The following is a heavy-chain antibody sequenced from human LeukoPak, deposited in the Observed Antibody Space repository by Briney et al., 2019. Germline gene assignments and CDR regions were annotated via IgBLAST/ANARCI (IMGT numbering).Heavy chain of an antibody. CDR2: IYYSGST. CDR3: ARSRRWLQDTLDY. D-gene: IGHD5-24*01. V-gene: IGHV4-59*01. CDR1: GGSISSYY. Sequence: SETVSLTCTVSGGSISSYYWSWIRQPPGKGLEWIGYIYYSGSTNYNPSLKSRVTISVDTSKNQFSLKLSSVTAADTAVYYCARSRRWLQDTLDYWGQGTLVTVSS. J-gene: IGHJ4*02.